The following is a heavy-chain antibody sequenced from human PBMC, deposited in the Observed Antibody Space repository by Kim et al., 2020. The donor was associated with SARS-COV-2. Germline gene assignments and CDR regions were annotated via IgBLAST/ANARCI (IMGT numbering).Heavy chain of an antibody. V-gene: IGHV3-23*03. CDR3: AKPGPSRAYSLVY. CDR1: GFTFSSYA. Sequence: GGSLRLSCAASGFTFSSYAMTWVPQAPGKGLEWVSLIFGGGSSTSYAASVKGRFTISRDNSKNTLYLQMNTLRPEAPALYYFAKPGPSRAYSLVYWGQG. CDR2: IFGGGSST. J-gene: IGHJ4*02. D-gene: IGHD3-22*01.